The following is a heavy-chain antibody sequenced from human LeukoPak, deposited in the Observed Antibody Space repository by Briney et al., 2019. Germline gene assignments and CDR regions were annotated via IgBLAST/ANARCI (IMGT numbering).Heavy chain of an antibody. J-gene: IGHJ4*02. D-gene: IGHD2-21*02. CDR1: GGSISSYY. CDR3: ARGACSGGDCYPDY. CDR2: IYYSGST. V-gene: IGHV4-59*01. Sequence: SSETLSLTCTVSGGSISSYYWSWIRQPPGKGLEWIGYIYYSGSTNYNPSLKSRVTISVDTSKNQFSLKLSSVTAADTAVYYCARGACSGGDCYPDYWGQGTLVTVSS.